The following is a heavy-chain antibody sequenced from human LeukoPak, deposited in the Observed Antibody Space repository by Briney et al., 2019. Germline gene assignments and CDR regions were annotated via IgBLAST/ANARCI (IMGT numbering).Heavy chain of an antibody. CDR1: GFTFSNYA. D-gene: IGHD6-6*01. J-gene: IGHJ2*01. CDR2: IYSGGST. V-gene: IGHV3-53*01. CDR3: ARASTALIYWYFDL. Sequence: PGGSLRLSCAASGFTFSNYAMSWVRQAPGKGLEWVSVIYSGGSTYYADSVKGRFTISRDNSKNTLYLQMNSLRAEDTAVYYCARASTALIYWYFDLWGRGTLVTVSS.